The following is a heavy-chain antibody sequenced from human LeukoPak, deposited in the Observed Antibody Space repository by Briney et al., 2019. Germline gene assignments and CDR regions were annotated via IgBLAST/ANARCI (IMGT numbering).Heavy chain of an antibody. CDR2: IIPIFGTA. CDR1: GGTFSSYA. CDR3: ARLLSEVNSGSYLDYYYYMDV. V-gene: IGHV1-69*05. D-gene: IGHD1-26*01. J-gene: IGHJ6*03. Sequence: ASVKVSCKASGGTFSSYAISWVRQAPGQGLEWMGGIIPIFGTANYAQKFQGRVTITTDESTSTAYMELSSLRSEDTAVYYCARLLSEVNSGSYLDYYYYMDVWGKGTTVTVSS.